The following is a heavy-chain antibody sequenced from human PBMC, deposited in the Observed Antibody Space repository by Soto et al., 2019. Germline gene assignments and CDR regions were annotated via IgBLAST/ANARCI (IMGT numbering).Heavy chain of an antibody. Sequence: GGSLRLSCAASGFTFSSYGMHWVRQAPGKGLEWVAVIPYDGSNKYYADSVKGRFTISRDNSKNTLYLQMNSLRAEDTAVYYCAKRGSTSSFDYWGQGTLVTVSS. V-gene: IGHV3-30*18. J-gene: IGHJ4*02. CDR3: AKRGSTSSFDY. CDR1: GFTFSSYG. D-gene: IGHD2-2*01. CDR2: IPYDGSNK.